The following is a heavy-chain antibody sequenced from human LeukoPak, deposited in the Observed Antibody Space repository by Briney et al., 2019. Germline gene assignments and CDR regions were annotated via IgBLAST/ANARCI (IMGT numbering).Heavy chain of an antibody. Sequence: GGSLTLSCAASGFAFRCYWMSWVRPAPGRGREGLDHINKEASRTEHAVSVKGRFTISRDNSRNLLYLHMRSLRADDTAVCYCAKYLSRAFDSWGQGILVSVSS. D-gene: IGHD2/OR15-2a*01. CDR2: INKEASRT. CDR1: GFAFRCYW. V-gene: IGHV3-7*01. CDR3: AKYLSRAFDS. J-gene: IGHJ5*01.